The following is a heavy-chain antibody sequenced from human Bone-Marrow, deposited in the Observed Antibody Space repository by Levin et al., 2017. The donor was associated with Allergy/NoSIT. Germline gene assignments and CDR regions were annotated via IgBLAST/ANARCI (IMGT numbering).Heavy chain of an antibody. V-gene: IGHV3-64D*06. CDR2: ISSYGVNT. CDR3: VKGKEYCSGGACQKYYFDQ. D-gene: IGHD2-15*01. J-gene: IGHJ4*02. CDR1: GLTFNFNMYA. Sequence: TGGSLRLSCSASGLTFNFNMYAMHWVRQAPGKGLESVSSISSYGVNTYYADSVKGRFTISRDNSKNTLYLQMNSLRDEDTAVYYCVKGKEYCSGGACQKYYFDQWGQGTLVSVSS.